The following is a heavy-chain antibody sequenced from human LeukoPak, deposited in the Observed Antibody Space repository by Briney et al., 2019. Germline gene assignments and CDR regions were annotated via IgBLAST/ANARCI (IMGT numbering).Heavy chain of an antibody. V-gene: IGHV1-2*02. D-gene: IGHD6-19*01. Sequence: ASVKVSCKASGYTFTSYHMHWVRQAPGQGLEWMGWINPNSGGTNYAQKFQGRVTMTRDTSISTAYMELSRLRSDDTAVYYCARGTSSGWHPYFDYWGQGTLVTVSS. J-gene: IGHJ4*02. CDR1: GYTFTSYH. CDR3: ARGTSSGWHPYFDY. CDR2: INPNSGGT.